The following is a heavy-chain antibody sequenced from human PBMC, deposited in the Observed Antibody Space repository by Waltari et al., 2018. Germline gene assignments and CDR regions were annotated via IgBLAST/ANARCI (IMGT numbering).Heavy chain of an antibody. D-gene: IGHD1-1*01. Sequence: EVQLVQSGAEVKKSGESLKISCKGSGYDFPGYWIAWVRKMAGKGPEWMGNIYPGDSDTRYSPSFQGQVTISADKSINTASLQWSSLKASDTAMYCGAGRLMTAQGTTMDWFDAWGPGTLVTVSS. V-gene: IGHV5-51*01. CDR1: GYDFPGYW. CDR2: IYPGDSDT. CDR3: AGRLMTAQGTTMDWFDA. J-gene: IGHJ5*02.